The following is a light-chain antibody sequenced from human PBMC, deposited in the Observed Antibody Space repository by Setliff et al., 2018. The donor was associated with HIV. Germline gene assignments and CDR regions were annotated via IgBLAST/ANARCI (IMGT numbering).Light chain of an antibody. CDR1: TSDVGNYNY. CDR2: DVS. J-gene: IGLJ1*01. Sequence: SALTQPRSVSGSPGQTITLSCTGSTSDVGNYNYVSWYQQYPGKAPKLIIFDVSRRPSGVPDRFSGSKSQNTASPTISGLQPEDEADYYCCSYVGSYSYIFGTGTKVTVL. CDR3: CSYVGSYSYI. V-gene: IGLV2-11*01.